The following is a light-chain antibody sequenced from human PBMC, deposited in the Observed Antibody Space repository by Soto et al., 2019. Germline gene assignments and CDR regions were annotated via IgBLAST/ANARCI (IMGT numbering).Light chain of an antibody. CDR3: QSSDRGDTYWV. V-gene: IGLV3-25*02. CDR2: KDK. J-gene: IGLJ3*02. CDR1: ALPKQY. Sequence: SYELTQPPSVSVSPGQTARIACSGGALPKQYAYWYQQKPGQAPVLLIYKDKERPSGIPGRFSGSSSGTTATLPIGGGQAEDEADYYCQSSDRGDTYWVFGGGTKVTVL.